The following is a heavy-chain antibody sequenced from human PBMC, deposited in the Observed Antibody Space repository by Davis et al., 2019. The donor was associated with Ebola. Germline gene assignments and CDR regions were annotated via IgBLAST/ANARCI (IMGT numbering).Heavy chain of an antibody. V-gene: IGHV1-46*01. D-gene: IGHD3-9*01. CDR1: GYTFTNYF. J-gene: IGHJ4*02. CDR3: ARDDRYSHSWLGWTY. CDR2: ISPSVDIT. Sequence: ASVKVSCKASGYTFTNYFLHWVRQAPGQGFEWMGIISPSVDITTYAQKFQGRVTMTKETSTSTVYMELSSLISEDTAVYYCARDDRYSHSWLGWTYWGQGTLFTVSS.